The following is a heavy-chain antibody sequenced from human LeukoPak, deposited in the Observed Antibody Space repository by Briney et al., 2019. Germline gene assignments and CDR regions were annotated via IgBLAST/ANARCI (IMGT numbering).Heavy chain of an antibody. J-gene: IGHJ4*02. CDR1: GFTFSSYD. CDR3: AKDRGYSYGLCDY. V-gene: IGHV3-30*18. CDR2: ISYDGSNK. Sequence: SLRLSCAASGFTFSSYDMHWVRQAPGKGLEWVAVISYDGSNKYYADSVKGRFTISRDNSKNTLYLQMNSPRAEDTAVYYCAKDRGYSYGLCDYWGQGTLVTVSS. D-gene: IGHD5-18*01.